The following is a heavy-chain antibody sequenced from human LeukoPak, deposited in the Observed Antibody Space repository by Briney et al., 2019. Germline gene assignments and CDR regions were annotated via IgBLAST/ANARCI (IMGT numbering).Heavy chain of an antibody. D-gene: IGHD4-23*01. CDR3: AILGDYGGNSGPPFDY. CDR2: IKQDGSEK. CDR1: GFTFSSYW. J-gene: IGHJ4*02. Sequence: PGGSLRLSCAASGFTFSSYWMSWVRQAPGKGLEWVANIKQDGSEKYYVDSVKGRFTISRDNAKNSLYLQMNSLRAEDTAVYYCAILGDYGGNSGPPFDYWGQGTLVTVSS. V-gene: IGHV3-7*01.